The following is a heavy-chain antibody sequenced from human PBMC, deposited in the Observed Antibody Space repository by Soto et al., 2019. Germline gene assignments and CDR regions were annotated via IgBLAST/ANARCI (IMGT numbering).Heavy chain of an antibody. J-gene: IGHJ3*02. CDR1: GFTFSSYS. D-gene: IGHD3-22*01. V-gene: IGHV3-21*01. Sequence: PGGSLRLSCAASGFTFSSYSMNWVRQAPGKGLEWVSSFSSSSSYIYYADSVKGRFTISRDNSKNSLYLQMNSLRAEDTAVYYCARDLGYYDSSGRRSAFDIWGQGTMVTVSS. CDR2: FSSSSSYI. CDR3: ARDLGYYDSSGRRSAFDI.